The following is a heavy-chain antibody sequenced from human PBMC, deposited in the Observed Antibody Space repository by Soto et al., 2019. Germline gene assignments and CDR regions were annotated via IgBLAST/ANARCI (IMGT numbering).Heavy chain of an antibody. D-gene: IGHD6-13*01. J-gene: IGHJ6*02. CDR3: AREGAAAGGYYYGMDV. V-gene: IGHV1-46*01. CDR2: INPSGGST. CDR1: GYTITSYY. Sequence: GASVKVSCKAAGYTITSYYMNWVLQAPGQGLEWMGIINPSGGSTSYAQKFQGRVTMTRDTSTSTVYMELSSLRSEDTAVYYCAREGAAAGGYYYGMDVWGQGTTVTVSS.